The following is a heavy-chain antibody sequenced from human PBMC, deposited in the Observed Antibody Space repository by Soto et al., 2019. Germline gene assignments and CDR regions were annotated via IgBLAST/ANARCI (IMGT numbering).Heavy chain of an antibody. CDR3: ARVSSSIAVAGRGAFDI. D-gene: IGHD6-19*01. CDR2: INAGNGNT. V-gene: IGHV1-3*01. Sequence: ASVKVSCKASGYTFTISAMHWVRQAPGQRLEWMGWINAGNGNTKYSQKFQGRVTITRDTSASTAYMELSSLRSEDTAVYYCARVSSSIAVAGRGAFDIWGQGTMVTVSS. J-gene: IGHJ3*02. CDR1: GYTFTISA.